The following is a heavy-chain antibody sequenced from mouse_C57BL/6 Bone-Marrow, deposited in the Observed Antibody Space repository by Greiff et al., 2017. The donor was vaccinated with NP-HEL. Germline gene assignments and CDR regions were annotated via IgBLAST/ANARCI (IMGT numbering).Heavy chain of an antibody. D-gene: IGHD1-1*01. V-gene: IGHV6-6*01. CDR2: IRNKANNHAT. CDR1: GFTFSDAW. Sequence: PGGSMKLSCAASGFTFSDAWMDWVRQSPEKGLEWVAEIRNKANNHATYYAESVKGRFTISRDDSKSSVYLQMNSLRAEDTGIYYCTRPLYYGSSYDAMDYWGQGTSVTVSS. J-gene: IGHJ4*01. CDR3: TRPLYYGSSYDAMDY.